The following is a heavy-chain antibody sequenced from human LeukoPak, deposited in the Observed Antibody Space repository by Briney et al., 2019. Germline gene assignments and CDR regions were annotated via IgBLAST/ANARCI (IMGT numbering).Heavy chain of an antibody. CDR1: GFTFSSYG. CDR3: AKDPARYSSSWYQDY. J-gene: IGHJ4*02. V-gene: IGHV3-23*01. CDR2: ISGSGGST. Sequence: PGGSLRLSCAASGFTFSSYGMSWVRQAPGKGLEWVSAISGSGGSTYYADSVKGRFTISRDNSRNTLYLQMNSLRAEDTAVYYCAKDPARYSSSWYQDYWGQGTLVTVSS. D-gene: IGHD6-13*01.